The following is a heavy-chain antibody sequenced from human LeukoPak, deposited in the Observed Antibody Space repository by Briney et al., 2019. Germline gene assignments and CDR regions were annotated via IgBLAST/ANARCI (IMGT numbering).Heavy chain of an antibody. V-gene: IGHV1-69*04. D-gene: IGHD6-13*01. CDR1: GGTFSSYT. CDR2: IIPILGIA. J-gene: IGHJ4*02. CDR3: ARDGGIAAAGSDY. Sequence: SVKVSCKASGGTFSSYTISWVRQAPGQGLEWMGRIIPILGIANYAQKFQGRVTITADKSTSTAYMELSSLRSEDTAVYYCARDGGIAAAGSDYRGQGTLVTVSS.